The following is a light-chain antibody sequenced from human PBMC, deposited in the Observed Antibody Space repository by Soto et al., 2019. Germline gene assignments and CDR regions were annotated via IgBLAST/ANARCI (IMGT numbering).Light chain of an antibody. CDR1: IGSIADNY. CDR3: QSYHGTTVV. J-gene: IGLJ7*01. Sequence: NFMLTQPPSVSQSPGKTVTISRTRSIGSIADNYVQWYQRRPGSAPTTVIFEDNQRASVVSDRFSASIDTSSNSASLTISGLQTEDEADYYCQSYHGTTVVYGGGTQLTVL. CDR2: EDN. V-gene: IGLV6-57*03.